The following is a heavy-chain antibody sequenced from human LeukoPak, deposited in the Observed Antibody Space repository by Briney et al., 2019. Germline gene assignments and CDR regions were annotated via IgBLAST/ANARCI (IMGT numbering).Heavy chain of an antibody. CDR2: INQDGSKK. J-gene: IGHJ4*02. CDR1: GFTFSRYW. V-gene: IGHV3-7*01. Sequence: PGGSLRLSCVASGFTFSRYWMSWVRQAPGKGLEWVANINQDGSKKYYVDSVRGRFTISRDNAKNSLYLQMNSLRAEDTAVYYCARDLDYSNYFDYWGQGTLVTVSS. CDR3: ARDLDYSNYFDY. D-gene: IGHD4-11*01.